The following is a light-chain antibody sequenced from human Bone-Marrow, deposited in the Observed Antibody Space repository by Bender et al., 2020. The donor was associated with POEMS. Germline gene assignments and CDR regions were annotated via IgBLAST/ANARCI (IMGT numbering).Light chain of an antibody. Sequence: SALTQPASVSGSPGQSITISCTGTSNDVGVYDYVSWYQQHPDKVPKLIIYDVSNRPSGVSRRFSGAKSGNTASLTISGLQAEDEADYYCSAYTITSAPVVFGGGTKVTVL. CDR1: SNDVGVYDY. J-gene: IGLJ2*01. V-gene: IGLV2-14*03. CDR2: DVS. CDR3: SAYTITSAPVV.